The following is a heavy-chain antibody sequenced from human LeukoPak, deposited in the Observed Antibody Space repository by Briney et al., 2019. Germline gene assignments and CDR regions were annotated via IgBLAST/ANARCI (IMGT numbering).Heavy chain of an antibody. V-gene: IGHV1-8*01. D-gene: IGHD3-10*01. CDR2: MSPNSGNT. J-gene: IGHJ6*02. CDR1: GYTFTSYD. CDR3: ARAPSMLRGVTYYYGMDV. Sequence: ASVKVSCKASGYTFTSYDINWVRQATGQGLEWMGWMSPNSGNTGYAQKFQGRVTMTKNTSINTAYMELSSLRSGDTAVYYCARAPSMLRGVTYYYGMDVWGQGTTVTVSS.